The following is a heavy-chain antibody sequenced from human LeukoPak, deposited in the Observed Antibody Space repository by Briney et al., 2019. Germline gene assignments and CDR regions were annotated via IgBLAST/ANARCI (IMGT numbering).Heavy chain of an antibody. CDR3: ARASTVAGNHRPFDY. J-gene: IGHJ4*02. V-gene: IGHV1-2*02. CDR1: GYTFTDYY. D-gene: IGHD6-19*01. Sequence: ASVKVSCKASGYTFTDYYIHWVRQAPGQDFEWMGWINPKSGGTEYAQKFQGRVTMTRDPSLSTAYMELSRLRSDDTAVFYCARASTVAGNHRPFDYWGQGTLATVSS. CDR2: INPKSGGT.